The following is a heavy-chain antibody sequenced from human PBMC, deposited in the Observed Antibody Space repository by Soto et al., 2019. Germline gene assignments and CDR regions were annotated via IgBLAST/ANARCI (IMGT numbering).Heavy chain of an antibody. J-gene: IGHJ6*02. CDR3: ARVPAISSSPYYYYYGMDV. D-gene: IGHD6-6*01. V-gene: IGHV3-33*01. CDR1: GFTFSSYG. CDR2: IWYDGSNK. Sequence: GGSLRLSCAASGFTFSSYGMHWVRQAPGKGLEWVAVIWYDGSNKYYADSVKGRFTISRDNSKNTLYLQMNSLRAEDTAVYYCARVPAISSSPYYYYYGMDVWGQGTKVTVSS.